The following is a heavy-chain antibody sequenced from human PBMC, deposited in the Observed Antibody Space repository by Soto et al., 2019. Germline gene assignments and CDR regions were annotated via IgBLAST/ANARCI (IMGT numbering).Heavy chain of an antibody. J-gene: IGHJ4*02. Sequence: GESLKISCAASGFTFSSYWMSWVRQAPGKGLEWVANIKQDGSEKYYVDSVKGRFTISRDNAKNSLYLQMNSLRAEATAVYYCARDSGIFVVGFFDYWGQGTLVTVSS. CDR2: IKQDGSEK. V-gene: IGHV3-7*03. CDR1: GFTFSSYW. D-gene: IGHD1-26*01. CDR3: ARDSGIFVVGFFDY.